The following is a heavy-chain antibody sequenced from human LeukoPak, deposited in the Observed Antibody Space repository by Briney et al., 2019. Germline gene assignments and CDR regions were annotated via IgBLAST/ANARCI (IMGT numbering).Heavy chain of an antibody. D-gene: IGHD3-22*01. CDR2: ISGSGGST. Sequence: GGSLRLSCAASGFTFSSYAMSWVRQAPGKGLEWVSAISGSGGSTYYADSVKGRFTISRDNSKNTLYLQMNRLRAEDTAVYYCAKDPNYYDSSGYYSSYFDYWGQGTLVTVSS. CDR1: GFTFSSYA. CDR3: AKDPNYYDSSGYYSSYFDY. V-gene: IGHV3-23*01. J-gene: IGHJ4*02.